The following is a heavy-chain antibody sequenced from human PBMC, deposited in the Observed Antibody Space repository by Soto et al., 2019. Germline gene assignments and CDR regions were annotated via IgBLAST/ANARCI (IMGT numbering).Heavy chain of an antibody. CDR2: ISYDGSNK. Sequence: GALRLSCAASGFTFSSYGMHWVRQAPGKGLEWVAVISYDGSNKYYADSVKGRFTISRDNSKNTLYLQMNSLRAEDTAVYYCAKSMVYASYYYYYGMDVWGQGITVTVSS. J-gene: IGHJ6*02. V-gene: IGHV3-30*18. CDR3: AKSMVYASYYYYYGMDV. CDR1: GFTFSSYG. D-gene: IGHD2-8*01.